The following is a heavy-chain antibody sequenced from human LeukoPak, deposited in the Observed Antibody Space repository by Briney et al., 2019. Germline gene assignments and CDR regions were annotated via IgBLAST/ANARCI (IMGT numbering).Heavy chain of an antibody. CDR3: AKDQYTYGYDFFQH. D-gene: IGHD5-18*01. CDR1: GFTFSTYT. V-gene: IGHV3-23*01. J-gene: IGHJ1*01. CDR2: ISGSGGST. Sequence: GGSLSLSCAASGFTFSTYTMSWVRQAPGKGLEWVSGISGSGGSTYYADSVKGRFTISRDNSKNTLYLQMNSLRPEDTAIYYCAKDQYTYGYDFFQHWGQGALVTVSS.